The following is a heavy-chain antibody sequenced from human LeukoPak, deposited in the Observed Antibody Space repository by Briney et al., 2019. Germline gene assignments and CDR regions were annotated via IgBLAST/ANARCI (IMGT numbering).Heavy chain of an antibody. CDR2: INPNSGDA. CDR3: ARDRASSGATPSFDY. CDR1: GYTFTSYG. V-gene: IGHV1-2*02. J-gene: IGHJ4*02. D-gene: IGHD3-22*01. Sequence: ASVKVSCKASGYTFTSYGISWVRQAPGQGLEWMGWINPNSGDANYAQKFQGRVTMTRDTSISTAYMELSRLRSDDTAVYYCARDRASSGATPSFDYWGQGTLVTVSS.